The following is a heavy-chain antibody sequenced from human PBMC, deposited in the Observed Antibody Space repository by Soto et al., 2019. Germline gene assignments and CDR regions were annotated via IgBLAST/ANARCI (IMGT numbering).Heavy chain of an antibody. Sequence: QVQLVQSGAEVKKPGASVKVSCKASGYTFTSYGISWVRQAPGQGLEWMGWISAYNGNTNYAQKLQGRVTMTTDTSTSTGYMEVRRLGFDDTGVDFFAGTSAPLPDVAAAGFSGCDYWGQGTLVTVSS. J-gene: IGHJ4*02. CDR2: ISAYNGNT. V-gene: IGHV1-18*01. D-gene: IGHD6-13*01. CDR3: AGTSAPLPDVAAAGFSGCDY. CDR1: GYTFTSYG.